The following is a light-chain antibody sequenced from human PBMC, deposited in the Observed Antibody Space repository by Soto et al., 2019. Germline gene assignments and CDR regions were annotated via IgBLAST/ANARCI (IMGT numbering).Light chain of an antibody. Sequence: EIVRTQAPATLCVSPGARDTLSRRASQSISGALAWYQQKNGQAPRIFIYGASTRATSFPARFSGSGYGTDVTLTISSLQSEDFAVYYCQQYNNWPWTFGQGTKVDIK. V-gene: IGKV3-15*01. J-gene: IGKJ1*01. CDR1: QSISGA. CDR2: GAS. CDR3: QQYNNWPWT.